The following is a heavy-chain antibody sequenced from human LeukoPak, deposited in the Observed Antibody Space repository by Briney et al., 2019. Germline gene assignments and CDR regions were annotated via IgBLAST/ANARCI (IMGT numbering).Heavy chain of an antibody. J-gene: IGHJ3*02. CDR3: ARVAYDSSGYYLSAFDI. CDR1: GGSMSSYY. V-gene: IGHV4-4*07. CDR2: IYTSGST. Sequence: SETLSLTCTVSGGSMSSYYWSWIRQPPGKGLEWIGRIYTSGSTNYNPSLKSRVTMSVDTSKNQFSLKLSSVTAADTAVYYCARVAYDSSGYYLSAFDIWGQGTMVTVSS. D-gene: IGHD3-22*01.